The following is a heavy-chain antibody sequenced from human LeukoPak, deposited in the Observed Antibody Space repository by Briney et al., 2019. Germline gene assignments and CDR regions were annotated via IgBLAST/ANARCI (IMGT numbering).Heavy chain of an antibody. V-gene: IGHV4-39*01. CDR2: IYYSGST. Sequence: SETLSLTCTVSGDSIRSSGYYWGWIRQPPGKGLEWIASIYYSGSTYYNPSLKSRVTISVDTSKNQLSLKLSSLTAADTAVYYCARHEYSGSYYGLSWFDPWGQGTLVSVSS. J-gene: IGHJ5*02. CDR1: GDSIRSSGYY. D-gene: IGHD1-26*01. CDR3: ARHEYSGSYYGLSWFDP.